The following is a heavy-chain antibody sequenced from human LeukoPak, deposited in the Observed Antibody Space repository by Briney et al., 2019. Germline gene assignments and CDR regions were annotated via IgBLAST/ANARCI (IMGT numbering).Heavy chain of an antibody. CDR2: ISSSSSTI. Sequence: GGSLRLSCAASGFTFSSYNMNWVRQAPGKGLEWISYISSSSSTIYYADSVKGRFTISRDNAKKSLYMQMNSLRAEDTAVYYCVRDFRFLEDYWGQGTLVTVSS. CDR1: GFTFSSYN. J-gene: IGHJ4*02. CDR3: VRDFRFLEDY. D-gene: IGHD3-3*01. V-gene: IGHV3-48*01.